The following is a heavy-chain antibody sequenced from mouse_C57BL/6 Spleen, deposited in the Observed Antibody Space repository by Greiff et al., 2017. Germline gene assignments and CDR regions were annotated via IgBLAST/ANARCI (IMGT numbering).Heavy chain of an antibody. CDR1: GYTFTSYW. CDR3: AREDYDYDEGFAY. J-gene: IGHJ3*01. V-gene: IGHV1-72*01. D-gene: IGHD2-4*01. Sequence: VQLQQPGAELVKPGASVKLSCKASGYTFTSYWMHWVKQRPGRGLEWIGRIDPNSGGTKYNENFKSKATLTVDKPSSTAYMQLSSLTSEDSAVYYCAREDYDYDEGFAYWGQGTLVTVSA. CDR2: IDPNSGGT.